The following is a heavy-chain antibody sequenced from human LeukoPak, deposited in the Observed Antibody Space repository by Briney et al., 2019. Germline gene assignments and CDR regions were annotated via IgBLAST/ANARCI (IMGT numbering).Heavy chain of an antibody. D-gene: IGHD1-26*01. CDR2: IIPIFGTA. CDR3: ARDTDNVIVGAYKLDY. CDR1: GGTFSSYA. J-gene: IGHJ4*02. Sequence: GASVKVSCKASGGTFSSYAISWVRQAPGQGLEWMGRIIPIFGTANYAQKFQGRVTITTDESTSTAYMELSSLRSGDTAVYYCARDTDNVIVGAYKLDYWGQGTLVTVSS. V-gene: IGHV1-69*05.